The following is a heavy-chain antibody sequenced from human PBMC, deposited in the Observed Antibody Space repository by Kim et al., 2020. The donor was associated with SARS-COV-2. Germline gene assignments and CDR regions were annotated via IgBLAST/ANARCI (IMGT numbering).Heavy chain of an antibody. D-gene: IGHD3-10*01. CDR1: GFTFSSYG. CDR2: ISYDGSNK. CDR3: AKLRWFGELPTDY. Sequence: GGSLRLSCAASGFTFSSYGMHWVRQAPGKGLEWVAVISYDGSNKYYADSVKGRFTISRDNSKNTLYLQMNSLRAEDTAVYYCAKLRWFGELPTDYWGQGTLVTVSS. J-gene: IGHJ4*02. V-gene: IGHV3-30*18.